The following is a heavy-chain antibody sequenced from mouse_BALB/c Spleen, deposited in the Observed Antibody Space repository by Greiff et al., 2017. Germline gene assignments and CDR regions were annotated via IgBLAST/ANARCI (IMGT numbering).Heavy chain of an antibody. J-gene: IGHJ3*01. V-gene: IGHV1S81*02. D-gene: IGHD1-2*01. CDR3: TRRDYGYLAY. CDR2: INPSNGGT. Sequence: QVQLQQSGAELVKPGASVKLSCKASGYTLTSYYMYWVKQRPGQGLEWIGEINPSNGGTNFNEKFKSKATLTVDKSSSTAYMQLSSLTSEDSAVYYCTRRDYGYLAYWGQGTLVTVSA. CDR1: GYTLTSYY.